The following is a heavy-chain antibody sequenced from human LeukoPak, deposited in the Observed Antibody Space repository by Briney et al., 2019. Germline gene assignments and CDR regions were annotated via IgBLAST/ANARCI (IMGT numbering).Heavy chain of an antibody. CDR1: GFTFSSYS. J-gene: IGHJ6*02. CDR2: ISSSSSYI. V-gene: IGHV3-21*01. D-gene: IGHD3-10*01. CDR3: AREGGSGSYSYYYYGMDV. Sequence: PGGSLRLSCAASGFTFSSYSMNWVRQAPGKGLEWVSSISSSSSYIYYADSVKGRFTISRYNAKNSLYLQMNSLRAEDTAVYYCAREGGSGSYSYYYYGMDVWGQGTTVTVSS.